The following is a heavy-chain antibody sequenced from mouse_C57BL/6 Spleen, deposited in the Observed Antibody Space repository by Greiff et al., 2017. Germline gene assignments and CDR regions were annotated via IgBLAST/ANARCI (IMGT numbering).Heavy chain of an antibody. J-gene: IGHJ2*01. CDR3: ARAGFDY. CDR1: GYTFTSYW. CDR2: IDPSDSYT. Sequence: QVQLQQPGAELVKPGASVKLSCKASGYTFTSYWMQWVKQRPGQGLEWIGEIDPSDSYTNYNQKFKGKATLTVDTSSSTAYMQLSSLTYEDSAVYYCARAGFDYWGQGTTLTVSS. V-gene: IGHV1-50*01.